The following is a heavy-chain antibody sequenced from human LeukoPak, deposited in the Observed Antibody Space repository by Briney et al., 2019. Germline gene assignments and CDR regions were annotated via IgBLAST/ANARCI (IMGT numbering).Heavy chain of an antibody. J-gene: IGHJ4*02. CDR3: ARDQRVTGRPDIDY. V-gene: IGHV3-74*03. D-gene: IGHD6-6*01. Sequence: RGVSLRLSCAASGFTFRNHWMHWVRQTPGKGLVWVSRISSDGSSTTYADSVKGRFTISRDNAKNTLYLQMNNLRAEDTAMYYCARDQRVTGRPDIDYWGQGTLVIVSS. CDR2: ISSDGSST. CDR1: GFTFRNHW.